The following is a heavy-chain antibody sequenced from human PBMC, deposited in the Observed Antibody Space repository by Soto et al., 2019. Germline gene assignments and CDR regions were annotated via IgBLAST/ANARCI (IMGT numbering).Heavy chain of an antibody. J-gene: IGHJ1*01. Sequence: QVHVVQSGAEVKKPGSSVKISCKASGRIFSSFPTSWVRQVPGQGLEWMGGVISASGSVTYAPKFQGRVTMTAVNSAGIGYMELTSLTSEDTAIYYCARVGSRDAYNYVLDQWGPGTMVTCSS. CDR2: VISASGSV. CDR3: ARVGSRDAYNYVLDQ. V-gene: IGHV1-69*06. D-gene: IGHD5-18*01. CDR1: GRIFSSFP.